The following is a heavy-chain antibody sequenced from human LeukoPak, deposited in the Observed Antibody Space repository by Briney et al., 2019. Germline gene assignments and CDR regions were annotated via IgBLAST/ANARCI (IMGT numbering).Heavy chain of an antibody. D-gene: IGHD3-10*01. CDR1: GGSISSSSYY. CDR3: AKEGGYGSGGLDY. Sequence: SETLSLTCTVSGGSISSSSYYWGWIRQPPGQGLEWIGSIYYSGSTYYNPSLKSRVTISVDTSKNQFSLKLSSVTAADTAVYYCAKEGGYGSGGLDYWGQGTLVTVSS. CDR2: IYYSGST. J-gene: IGHJ4*02. V-gene: IGHV4-39*02.